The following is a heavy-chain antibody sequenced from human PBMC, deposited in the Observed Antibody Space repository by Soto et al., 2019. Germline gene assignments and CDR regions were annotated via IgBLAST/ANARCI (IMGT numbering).Heavy chain of an antibody. J-gene: IGHJ3*02. CDR3: ARIPYYYDSSGHDDAFDI. CDR1: DGSISSYY. V-gene: IGHV4-59*01. CDR2: IYYSGST. Sequence: SETLSLTCTVSDGSISSYYWSWIRQPRGKGLEWIGYIYYSGSTNYNPSLKSRVTISVDTSKNQFSLKLSSVTAADTAVYYCARIPYYYDSSGHDDAFDIWGQGTMVTVSS. D-gene: IGHD3-22*01.